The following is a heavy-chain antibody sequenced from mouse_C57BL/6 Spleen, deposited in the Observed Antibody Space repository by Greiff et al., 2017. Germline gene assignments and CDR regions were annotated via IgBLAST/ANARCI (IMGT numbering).Heavy chain of an antibody. V-gene: IGHV1-26*01. CDR3: ARWGYVRGAMDY. CDR2: INPNNGGT. Sequence: EVQLQQSGPELVKPGASVKISCKASGYTFTDYYMNWVKQSHGKSLEWIGDINPNNGGTSYNQKFKGKATLTVDKSSSTAYMELRSLTSEDSAVYYCARWGYVRGAMDYWGQGTSVTVSS. D-gene: IGHD2-14*01. J-gene: IGHJ4*01. CDR1: GYTFTDYY.